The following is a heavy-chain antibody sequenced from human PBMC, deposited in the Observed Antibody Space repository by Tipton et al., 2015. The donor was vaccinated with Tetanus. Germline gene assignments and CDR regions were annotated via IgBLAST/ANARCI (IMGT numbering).Heavy chain of an antibody. Sequence: AGLVKPSETLSPTCGVFGDYLSDYYWTWVRQPPGKGLEWIGEIQRGGSTNYNPSLKSRVSMSLDTSKNQFSLRLTSVTAADTAVYYCARGGGNTMFRGGEFVHSYYYQGMDVWGQGTTVTVSS. CDR3: ARGGGNTMFRGGEFVHSYYYQGMDV. CDR1: GDYLSDYY. D-gene: IGHD3-10*01. V-gene: IGHV4-34*01. CDR2: IQRGGST. J-gene: IGHJ6*02.